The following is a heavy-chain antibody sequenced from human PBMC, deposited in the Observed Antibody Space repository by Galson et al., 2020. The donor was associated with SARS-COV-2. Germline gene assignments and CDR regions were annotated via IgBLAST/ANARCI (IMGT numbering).Heavy chain of an antibody. CDR1: GYTFTGYY. Sequence: ASVTVSCKASGYTFTGYYIHWVRQAPGQGLEWMGWINPTSGGTKYAQKFQGRITMTRDSSISTAYMELSSLRSDDAAVFYWAREVAAGALRNIDYWGQGTLVTVSS. CDR3: AREVAAGALRNIDY. D-gene: IGHD5-12*01. V-gene: IGHV1-2*02. CDR2: INPTSGGT. J-gene: IGHJ4*02.